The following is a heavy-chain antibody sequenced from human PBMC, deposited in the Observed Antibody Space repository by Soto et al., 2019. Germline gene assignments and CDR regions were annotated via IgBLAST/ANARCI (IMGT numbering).Heavy chain of an antibody. CDR1: GGSISSGGYS. Sequence: SETLSLTCAVSGGSISSGGYSWSWIRQPPGKGLEWIGYIYHSGSTYYNPSLKSRVTISVDRSKNQFSLKLSSVTAADTAVYYCARGPPLLWWSQGTLVTVS. J-gene: IGHJ4*02. CDR2: IYHSGST. V-gene: IGHV4-30-2*01. D-gene: IGHD2-21*01. CDR3: ARGPPLLW.